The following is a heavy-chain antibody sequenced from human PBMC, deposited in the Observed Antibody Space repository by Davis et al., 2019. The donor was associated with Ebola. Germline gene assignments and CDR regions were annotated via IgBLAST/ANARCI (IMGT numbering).Heavy chain of an antibody. J-gene: IGHJ5*02. CDR3: ARVLQQVVRLDP. D-gene: IGHD6-6*01. CDR2: IYYSGST. Sequence: MPSETLSLTCAVSGGSFSGYYLSWIRQPPGKGLEWIGYIYYSGSTNYNPSLKSRVTISVDTSKNQFSLKLTSVTAADTAVYYCARVLQQVVRLDPWGQGTLVTVSS. CDR1: GGSFSGYY. V-gene: IGHV4-59*12.